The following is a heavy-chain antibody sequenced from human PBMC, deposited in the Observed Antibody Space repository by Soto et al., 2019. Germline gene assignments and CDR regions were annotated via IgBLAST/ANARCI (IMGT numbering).Heavy chain of an antibody. J-gene: IGHJ4*02. CDR3: ARDTTTGLDN. CDR2: INSDGTDI. V-gene: IGHV3-74*03. Sequence: EVNLVESGGGSVQPGGSLRLSCVASGFTFSSDWMHWVRQAPGRGLVWVSRINSDGTDITYVDLVKGRFTISRDNAKNTLYLQMNNLRAEDTAVYYCARDTTTGLDNWGQGTLVTVSS. D-gene: IGHD4-17*01. CDR1: GFTFSSDW.